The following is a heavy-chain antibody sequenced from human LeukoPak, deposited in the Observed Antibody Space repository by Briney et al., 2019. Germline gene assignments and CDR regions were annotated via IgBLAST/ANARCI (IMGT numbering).Heavy chain of an antibody. CDR3: ARPYSSSWPGNYYYYYGMDV. V-gene: IGHV3-33*01. Sequence: PGRSLRLSCAASGFTFSSYGMHWVRQAPGKGLEGVAVIWYDGSKKYYADSVKGRFTISRDNSKNTLYLQMNSLRAEDTAVYYCARPYSSSWPGNYYYYYGMDVWGQGTTVTVSS. CDR2: IWYDGSKK. J-gene: IGHJ6*02. D-gene: IGHD6-13*01. CDR1: GFTFSSYG.